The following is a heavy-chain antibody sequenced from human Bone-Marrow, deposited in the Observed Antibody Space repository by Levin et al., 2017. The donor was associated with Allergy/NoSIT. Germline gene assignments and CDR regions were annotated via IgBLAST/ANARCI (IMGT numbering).Heavy chain of an antibody. D-gene: IGHD2/OR15-2a*01. CDR2: ISGSGGST. V-gene: IGHV3-23*01. Sequence: GGSLRLSCVASGFAFGFAFNNYAMSWVRQAPGKGLEWVSAISGSGGSTYYADSMKGRFTISRDNAKNSLNLQMSSLRAEDTAVYYCARGIIGDVRVAHKEAFDIWGQGTMVTVSS. CDR3: ARGIIGDVRVAHKEAFDI. CDR1: GFAFGFAFNNYA. J-gene: IGHJ3*02.